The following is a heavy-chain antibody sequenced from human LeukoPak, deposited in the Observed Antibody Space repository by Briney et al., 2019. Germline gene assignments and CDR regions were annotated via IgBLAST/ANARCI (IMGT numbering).Heavy chain of an antibody. CDR2: ISAYNGNT. V-gene: IGHV1-18*01. D-gene: IGHD7-27*01. Sequence: ASVKVSCKASGYTFTSYGISWVRQAPGQGLEWMGWISAYNGNTNYAQKFQGRVTMTRDTSISTAYMELSRLRSDDTAVYYCARGDSTGIIDYWGQGTLVTVSS. CDR3: ARGDSTGIIDY. CDR1: GYTFTSYG. J-gene: IGHJ4*02.